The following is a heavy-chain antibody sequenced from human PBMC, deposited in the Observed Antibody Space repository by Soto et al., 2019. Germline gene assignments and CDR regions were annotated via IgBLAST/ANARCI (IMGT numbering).Heavy chain of an antibody. J-gene: IGHJ4*02. V-gene: IGHV4-30-4*02. CDR2: IYYSGST. D-gene: IGHD3-22*01. Sequence: PSDTLSLTCTGSGGSIRSGDYYWIWILQPPAKGLEWIGYIYYSGSTYYNPSLKSRVTISVDTSKNQFSLKLSSVTAADTAVYYCARERGYYYDSSGYYLPDYFDYWGQGTLVTVSS. CDR3: ARERGYYYDSSGYYLPDYFDY. CDR1: GGSIRSGDYY.